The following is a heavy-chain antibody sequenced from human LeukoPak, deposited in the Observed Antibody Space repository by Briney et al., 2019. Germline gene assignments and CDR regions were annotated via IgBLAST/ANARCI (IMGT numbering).Heavy chain of an antibody. V-gene: IGHV3-30*18. Sequence: PGGSLRLSCAASGFTFSSYGMHWVRQAPGKGLEWVAVISYDGSNKYYADSVKGRFTISRDNSKNTLYLQMNSLRAEDTAVYYCAKVPAAEYYYDSSGSLDYWGQGTLVTVSS. CDR2: ISYDGSNK. J-gene: IGHJ4*02. D-gene: IGHD3-22*01. CDR3: AKVPAAEYYYDSSGSLDY. CDR1: GFTFSSYG.